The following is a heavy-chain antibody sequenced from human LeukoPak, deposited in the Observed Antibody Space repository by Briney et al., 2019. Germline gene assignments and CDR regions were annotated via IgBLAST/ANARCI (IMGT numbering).Heavy chain of an antibody. Sequence: ASETLSLTCTVSGGSVSSYHWSWIRQPPGKGLEWIGHIYYTGSTNYNPSLKSRVTMSLDTSKNQFSLKLSSVTAADTAVYYCTRSLGVVIHGGMDVWGQGTTVTVSS. CDR1: GGSVSSYH. J-gene: IGHJ6*02. V-gene: IGHV4-59*02. D-gene: IGHD3-3*01. CDR2: IYYTGST. CDR3: TRSLGVVIHGGMDV.